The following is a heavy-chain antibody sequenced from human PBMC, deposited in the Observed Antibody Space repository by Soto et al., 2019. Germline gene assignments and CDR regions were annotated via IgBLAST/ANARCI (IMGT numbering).Heavy chain of an antibody. D-gene: IGHD6-13*01. CDR1: GFIVSASY. CDR2: IYSDGRT. V-gene: IGHV3-53*02. Sequence: DVQLVETGGGLIQPGGSLRLSCAATGFIVSASYMSWVRQATGKGLEWVSVIYSDGRTYYADSVKGRFTISRDNSKNTLYLQMNSLSAEDTAVYYCARGSGWYGQCYFDCWGQGTLVTVSS. CDR3: ARGSGWYGQCYFDC. J-gene: IGHJ4*02.